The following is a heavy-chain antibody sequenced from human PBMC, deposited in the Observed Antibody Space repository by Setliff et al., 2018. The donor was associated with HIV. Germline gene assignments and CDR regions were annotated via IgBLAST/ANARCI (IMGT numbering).Heavy chain of an antibody. V-gene: IGHV1-18*01. D-gene: IGHD3-22*01. Sequence: ASVKVSCRASGYTCSSYDISWVRQAPGQGLEWMGWISAYNGNTNYAQKLQGRVTMTTDTSTSTAYMELRSLRSDETAVYYCAREIGDDYVSSGYYPPTDYYYGMDVWGQGTTGTVS. CDR3: AREIGDDYVSSGYYPPTDYYYGMDV. J-gene: IGHJ6*02. CDR2: ISAYNGNT. CDR1: GYTCSSYD.